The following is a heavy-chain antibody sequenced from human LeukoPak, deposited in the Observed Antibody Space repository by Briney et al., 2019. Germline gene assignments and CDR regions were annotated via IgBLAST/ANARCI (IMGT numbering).Heavy chain of an antibody. Sequence: SETLSLTCTVSGGSISSSSHYWGWIRQPPGKGLEWIGTIYYSGSTYYNPSLKSRVTISVDTSKNQFSLKLSSVTAADTAVYYRARRPASNYYDTSAAFDIWGQGTMVTVSS. J-gene: IGHJ3*02. V-gene: IGHV4-39*01. CDR1: GGSISSSSHY. CDR3: ARRPASNYYDTSAAFDI. D-gene: IGHD3-22*01. CDR2: IYYSGST.